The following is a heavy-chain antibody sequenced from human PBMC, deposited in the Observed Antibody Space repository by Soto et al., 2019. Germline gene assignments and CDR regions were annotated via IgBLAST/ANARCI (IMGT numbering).Heavy chain of an antibody. J-gene: IGHJ4*02. CDR2: INYDGSST. CDR3: TRGPRPTSVGTGAY. V-gene: IGHV3-74*01. Sequence: GSLSLSCAASGFTFSTYWMHWVRQAPGKGLVWVSRINYDGSSTDYADYVKGRSTISRDNAKNTLYLQMNTLTAEDTAVYYCTRGPRPTSVGTGAYWGQGTLVTVSS. D-gene: IGHD3-10*01. CDR1: GFTFSTYW.